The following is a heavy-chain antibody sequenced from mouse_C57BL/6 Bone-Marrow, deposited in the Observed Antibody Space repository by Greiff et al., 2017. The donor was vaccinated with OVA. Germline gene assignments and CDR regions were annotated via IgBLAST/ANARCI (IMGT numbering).Heavy chain of an antibody. CDR2: FYPGSGSI. CDR3: ARHEECDYDSDWYFDV. J-gene: IGHJ1*03. Sequence: VQLMESGAELVKPGASVKLSCKASGYTFTEYTIHWVKQRSGQGLEWIGWFYPGSGSIKYNEKFKDKATLTADKSSSTVYMELSRLTSEDPAVYVCARHEECDYDSDWYFDVWGTGTTVTVSS. V-gene: IGHV1-62-2*01. D-gene: IGHD2-4*01. CDR1: GYTFTEYT.